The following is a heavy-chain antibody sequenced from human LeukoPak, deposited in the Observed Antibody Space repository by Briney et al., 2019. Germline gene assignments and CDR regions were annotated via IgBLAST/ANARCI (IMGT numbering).Heavy chain of an antibody. CDR2: ISSSSSYI. CDR1: GFTFSSYS. Sequence: PGGSLRLSCAASGFTFSSYSMNWVRQAPGKGLEWVSSISSSSSYIYYADSVKGRFTISRDNAKNSLYLQMNSLRAGDTAVYYCARAYSSGWFFDYWGQGTLVTVSS. J-gene: IGHJ4*02. D-gene: IGHD6-19*01. V-gene: IGHV3-21*01. CDR3: ARAYSSGWFFDY.